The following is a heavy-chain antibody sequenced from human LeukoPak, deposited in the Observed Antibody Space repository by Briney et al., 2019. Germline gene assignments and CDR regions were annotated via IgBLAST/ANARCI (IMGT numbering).Heavy chain of an antibody. J-gene: IGHJ4*02. CDR2: IKQDGSEK. V-gene: IGHV3-7*01. D-gene: IGHD2-2*01. Sequence: PGGSLRLSCAASGFTFSSYWMSWVRQAPGKGLEWVANIKQDGSEKYYVDSVKGRFTISRDNSKNTLYLQMNSLRAEDTAVYYCAKEPDSHCSSVSCFMNYWGQGTLVTVSS. CDR1: GFTFSSYW. CDR3: AKEPDSHCSSVSCFMNY.